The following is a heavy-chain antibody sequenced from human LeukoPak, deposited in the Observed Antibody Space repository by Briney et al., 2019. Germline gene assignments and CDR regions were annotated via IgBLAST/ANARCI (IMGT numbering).Heavy chain of an antibody. CDR3: ARDSYGDSLFDY. Sequence: ASVKVSCKASGYTFTGYFMHWVRQAPGQGLEWMGWINPNTGGTNYAQKFLGRVTMTRDTSISTAYMELSRLTSDDTAVYYCARDSYGDSLFDYWGQGTLVTVSS. J-gene: IGHJ4*02. CDR2: INPNTGGT. CDR1: GYTFTGYF. V-gene: IGHV1-2*02. D-gene: IGHD4-17*01.